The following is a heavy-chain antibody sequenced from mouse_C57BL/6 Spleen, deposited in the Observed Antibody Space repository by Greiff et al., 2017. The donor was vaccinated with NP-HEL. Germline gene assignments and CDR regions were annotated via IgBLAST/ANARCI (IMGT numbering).Heavy chain of an antibody. D-gene: IGHD1-1*01. CDR3: ARPPLYYYGVAGDYFDY. V-gene: IGHV1-72*01. J-gene: IGHJ2*01. CDR2: IDPNSGGT. CDR1: GYTFTSYW. Sequence: QVQLKQPGAELVKPGASVKLSCKASGYTFTSYWMHWVKQRPGRGLEWIGRIDPNSGGTKYNEKFKSKATLTVDKPSSTAYMQLSSLTSEDSAVYYCARPPLYYYGVAGDYFDYWGQGTTLTVSS.